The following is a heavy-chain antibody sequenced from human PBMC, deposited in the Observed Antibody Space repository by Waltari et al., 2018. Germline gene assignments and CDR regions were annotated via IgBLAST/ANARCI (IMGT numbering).Heavy chain of an antibody. Sequence: EIHLLESGGGLVQPGGSLSLSCTGSVFSISHFWMPGVRLTPGKGLLGVSRIDGDGTTTTYADSVKGRFTISRDNAKNTVYLDMSSLRVEDTAVYFCTRDWRHMAFDYWGQGTRVTVSS. CDR3: TRDWRHMAFDY. D-gene: IGHD1-1*01. J-gene: IGHJ4*02. V-gene: IGHV3-74*01. CDR1: VFSISHFW. CDR2: IDGDGTTT.